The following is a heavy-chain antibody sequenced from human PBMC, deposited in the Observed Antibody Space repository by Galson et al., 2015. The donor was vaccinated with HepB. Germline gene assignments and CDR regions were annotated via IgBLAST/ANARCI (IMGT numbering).Heavy chain of an antibody. CDR2: ISYDGSNK. V-gene: IGHV3-30*04. D-gene: IGHD3-10*01. CDR1: GFTFSSYA. J-gene: IGHJ4*02. CDR3: ARGVTMVRGVMHY. Sequence: SLRLSCAASGFTFSSYAMHWVRQAPGKGLEWVAVISYDGSNKYYADSVKGRFTISRDNSKNTLYLQMNSLRAEDTAVYYCARGVTMVRGVMHYWGQGTLVTVSS.